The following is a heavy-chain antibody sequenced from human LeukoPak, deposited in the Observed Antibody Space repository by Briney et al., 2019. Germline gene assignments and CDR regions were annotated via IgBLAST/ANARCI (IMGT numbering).Heavy chain of an antibody. D-gene: IGHD6-13*01. CDR1: GYTFTSYG. Sequence: EASVKVSCKASGYTFTSYGISWVRQAPGQGLEWMGWISAYNGNTNYAQKLQGRVTMTTDTSTSTAYMELRSLRSDDTAVYYCARVGSSSWYVAMDVWGQGTTVTVSS. CDR2: ISAYNGNT. V-gene: IGHV1-18*01. J-gene: IGHJ6*02. CDR3: ARVGSSSWYVAMDV.